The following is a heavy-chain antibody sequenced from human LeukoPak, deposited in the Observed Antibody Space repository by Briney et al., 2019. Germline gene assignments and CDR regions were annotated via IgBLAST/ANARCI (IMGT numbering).Heavy chain of an antibody. CDR2: ISYDGSNK. J-gene: IGHJ4*02. CDR1: GFTFSSYG. Sequence: GRSLRLSCAASGFTFSSYGMHRVRQAPGKGLEWVAVISYDGSNKYYADSVKGRFTISRDNSKNTLYLQMNSLRAEDTAVYYCAKDVSYYAAAGTLDYWGQGTLVTVSS. V-gene: IGHV3-30*18. CDR3: AKDVSYYAAAGTLDY. D-gene: IGHD6-13*01.